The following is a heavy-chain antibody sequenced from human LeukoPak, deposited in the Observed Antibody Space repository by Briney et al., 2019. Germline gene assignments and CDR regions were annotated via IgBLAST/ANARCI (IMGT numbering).Heavy chain of an antibody. CDR3: TRSTAGSH. D-gene: IGHD6-13*01. J-gene: IGHJ4*02. CDR2: IKADGSEK. V-gene: IGHV3-7*03. CDR1: GFSFNNYW. Sequence: GGSLRLSCAASGFSFNNYWMAWVRQAPGKGLEWVANIKADGSEKYYVDSVKGRFTISRDNAKNSLYLQMNSLRAEDTAIYYCTRSTAGSHWGQGTLVAVSS.